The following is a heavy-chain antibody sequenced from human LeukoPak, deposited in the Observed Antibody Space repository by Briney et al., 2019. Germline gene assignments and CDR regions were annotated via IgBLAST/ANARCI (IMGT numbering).Heavy chain of an antibody. V-gene: IGHV3-21*01. D-gene: IGHD2-2*01. Sequence: PGGSLRLSCAASGFTFSSYSMNWVRQAPGKGLEWVSSISSSSSYIYYADSVKGRFTISRDNAKNSLYLQMNSLRAEDTAVYYCASLGYCSSTSCLPPGLWGQGTLVTVSS. J-gene: IGHJ4*02. CDR1: GFTFSSYS. CDR2: ISSSSSYI. CDR3: ASLGYCSSTSCLPPGL.